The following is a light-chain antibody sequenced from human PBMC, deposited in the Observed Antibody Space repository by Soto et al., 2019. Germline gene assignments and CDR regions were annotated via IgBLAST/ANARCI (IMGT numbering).Light chain of an antibody. Sequence: DIQMTQSPSTLSASVGDRVTITCRASQSISSWLAWYQQKPGKAPKLLIYKASTLQSGVPSRFSGSVSGTEFTLAISSLQPDDFATYYCQQYNDNWTFGQGTKVE. CDR2: KAS. CDR1: QSISSW. J-gene: IGKJ1*01. V-gene: IGKV1-5*03. CDR3: QQYNDNWT.